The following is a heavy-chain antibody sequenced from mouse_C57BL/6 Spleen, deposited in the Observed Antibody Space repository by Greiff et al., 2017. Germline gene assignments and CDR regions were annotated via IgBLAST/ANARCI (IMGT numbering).Heavy chain of an antibody. CDR3: ARGRYYGTLDY. Sequence: EVKLMESGGGLVKPGGSLKLSCAASGFTFSSYALPWVRQTPEKRLEWVATISDGGSCTYYPDNVKGRFTISRDNAKSNRYLQMCHLKSEDTAMYYCARGRYYGTLDYWGQGTTRTVSS. J-gene: IGHJ2*01. D-gene: IGHD1-1*01. CDR1: GFTFSSYA. CDR2: ISDGGSCT. V-gene: IGHV5-4*03.